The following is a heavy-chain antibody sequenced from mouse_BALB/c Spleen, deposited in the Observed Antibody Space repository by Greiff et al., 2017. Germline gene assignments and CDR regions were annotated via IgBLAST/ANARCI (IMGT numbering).Heavy chain of an antibody. J-gene: IGHJ4*01. Sequence: EVQLQQSGAELVKPGASVKLSCTASGFNIKDTYMHWVKQRPEQGLEWIGRIDPANGNTKYDPKFQGKATITADTSSNTAYLQLSSLTSEDTAVYYCARSGEYRYDAMDYWGQGTSVTVSS. CDR2: IDPANGNT. CDR1: GFNIKDTY. D-gene: IGHD2-14*01. CDR3: ARSGEYRYDAMDY. V-gene: IGHV14-3*02.